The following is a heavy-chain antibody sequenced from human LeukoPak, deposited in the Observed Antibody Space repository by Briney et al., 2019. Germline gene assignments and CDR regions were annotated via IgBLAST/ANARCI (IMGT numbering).Heavy chain of an antibody. V-gene: IGHV4-59*12. Sequence: PSETLSLNCSVSGGSINSDYWSWVRQPPGKGLEWIGYIYYSGSSTNYNPSLKSRVTISGDTSKNQFSLKLSSVTAADTAVYYCARDPDYYDSSGQDAFDIWGQGTVVTVSS. CDR3: ARDPDYYDSSGQDAFDI. J-gene: IGHJ3*02. D-gene: IGHD3-22*01. CDR2: IYYSGSST. CDR1: GGSINSDY.